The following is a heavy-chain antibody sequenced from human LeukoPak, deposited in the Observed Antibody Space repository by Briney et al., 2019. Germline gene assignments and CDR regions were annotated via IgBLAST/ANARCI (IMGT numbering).Heavy chain of an antibody. V-gene: IGHV3-30*04. CDR1: GITLSNYV. CDR2: IGKDGSVT. J-gene: IGHJ1*01. D-gene: IGHD3-22*01. Sequence: GGSLRLSCAASGITLSNYVMHWARQAPGEGLEWVAVIGKDGSVTFYGNSVKGRFTISRDNAKNTVYLQMDSLRTEDTAVYYCASPPYYYDSSGYYYFQHWGQGTLVTVSS. CDR3: ASPPYYYDSSGYYYFQH.